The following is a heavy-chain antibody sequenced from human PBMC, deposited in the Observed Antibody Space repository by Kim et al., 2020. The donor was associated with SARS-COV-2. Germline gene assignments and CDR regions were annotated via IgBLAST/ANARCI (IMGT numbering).Heavy chain of an antibody. CDR2: VGGDGGSR. CDR3: TSIFDY. V-gene: IGHV3-74*01. CDR1: GFTFTNYW. J-gene: IGHJ4*02. D-gene: IGHD3-3*02. Sequence: GGSLRLSCAASGFTFTNYWIRWVRQIPGKGPVWVSSVGGDGGSRYYADSVKGRFTTSRDNANNMVYLQMNSLRVDDTAIYYCTSIFDYYGQGALVTYSS.